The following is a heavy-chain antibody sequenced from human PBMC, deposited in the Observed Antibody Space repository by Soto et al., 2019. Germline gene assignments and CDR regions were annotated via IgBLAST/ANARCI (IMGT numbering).Heavy chain of an antibody. CDR1: GFTFSSYG. V-gene: IGHV3-30*18. Sequence: GGSLRLSCAASGFTFSSYGMHWVRQAPGKGLEWVAVISYDGSNKYYGDSVKGRFTISRDNSKNTLYLEMNSLRAEDTAVYYCAKESQYSSSWSRGFDYWGQGALVTVSS. D-gene: IGHD6-13*01. CDR2: ISYDGSNK. J-gene: IGHJ4*02. CDR3: AKESQYSSSWSRGFDY.